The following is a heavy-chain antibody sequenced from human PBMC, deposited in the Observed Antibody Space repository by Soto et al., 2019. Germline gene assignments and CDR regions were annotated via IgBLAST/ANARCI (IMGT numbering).Heavy chain of an antibody. Sequence: EVQVLESGGGLVQPGGSLRLSCEASGFTFRLFAMSWVRQAPGKGLEWVSAISGGGDRTYYAESVKGRFTIARDNSKNTVSLQMNSLRTEDTAVYYCAQGGGIAAARATLGVDCWGQGTQVTVSS. CDR3: AQGGGIAAARATLGVDC. CDR2: ISGGGDRT. CDR1: GFTFRLFA. J-gene: IGHJ4*02. V-gene: IGHV3-23*01. D-gene: IGHD6-13*01.